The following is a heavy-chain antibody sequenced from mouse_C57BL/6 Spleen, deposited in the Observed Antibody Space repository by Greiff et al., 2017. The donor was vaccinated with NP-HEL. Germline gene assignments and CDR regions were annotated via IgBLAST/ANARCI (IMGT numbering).Heavy chain of an antibody. CDR1: GYTFTDHT. Sequence: VQLQESDAELVKPGASVKISCKVSGYTFTDHTIHWMKQRPEQGLAWIGYIYPRDGSTKYNEQFKGKATLTADKSSSTAYMQLNSRTSEDSAVYFCAYITTVVATRDYWGQGTTLTVSS. CDR2: IYPRDGST. D-gene: IGHD1-1*01. CDR3: AYITTVVATRDY. J-gene: IGHJ2*01. V-gene: IGHV1-78*01.